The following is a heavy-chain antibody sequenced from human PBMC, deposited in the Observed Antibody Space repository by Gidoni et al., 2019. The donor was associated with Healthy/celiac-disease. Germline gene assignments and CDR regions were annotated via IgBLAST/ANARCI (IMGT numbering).Heavy chain of an antibody. J-gene: IGHJ4*02. Sequence: QLQLQESGPGLVKPSETLSLTCTVPGCSISSSSYYWGWIRQPPGKGLEWIGSIYYSGSTYYNPSLKSRVTISVDTSKNQFSLKLSSVTAADTAVYYCARDAEGSGREFDYWGQGTLVTVSS. CDR3: ARDAEGSGREFDY. CDR2: IYYSGST. D-gene: IGHD3-10*01. V-gene: IGHV4-39*02. CDR1: GCSISSSSYY.